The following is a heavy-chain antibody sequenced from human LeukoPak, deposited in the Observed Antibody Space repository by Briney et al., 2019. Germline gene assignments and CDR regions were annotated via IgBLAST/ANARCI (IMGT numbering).Heavy chain of an antibody. V-gene: IGHV3-30-3*01. CDR3: ARERQDTILHSGAFDI. CDR1: GFTFSTYF. Sequence: GGSLRLSCAASGFTFSTYFMHWVRQAPGKGLEWVADIASDGSHTFYVESVKGRFTISRDNSKNTLYLQTNSLRAEDTAVYFCARERQDTILHSGAFDIWGQGTMVTVSS. D-gene: IGHD2-21*01. CDR2: IASDGSHT. J-gene: IGHJ3*02.